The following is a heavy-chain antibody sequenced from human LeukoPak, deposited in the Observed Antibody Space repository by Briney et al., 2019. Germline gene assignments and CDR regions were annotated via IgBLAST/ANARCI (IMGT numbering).Heavy chain of an antibody. CDR1: GFTFNNYG. Sequence: GGSLRLSCAESGFTFNNYGMHWVRQAPGKGLVWLTFINYDGSNTYYADSVKGRFTVSRDDSKSTLYLQMNSLRADDTAVYYCAKDGSSYYYIYYWGQGTLVTVSS. CDR3: AKDGSSYYYIYY. J-gene: IGHJ4*02. CDR2: INYDGSNT. D-gene: IGHD3-22*01. V-gene: IGHV3-30*02.